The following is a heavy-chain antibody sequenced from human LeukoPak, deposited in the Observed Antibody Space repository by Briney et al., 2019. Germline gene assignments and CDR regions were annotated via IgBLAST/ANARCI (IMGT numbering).Heavy chain of an antibody. V-gene: IGHV1-69*02. CDR3: AILQLPGEEIIQSSSSRLGYNWFDP. CDR2: IIPILGIA. D-gene: IGHD6-13*01. CDR1: GGTFSSYT. Sequence: SVKVSCKASGGTFSSYTISWVRQAPGQGLEWMGGIIPILGIANYAQKFQGRVTITADKSTTTAHMELSSLRSEDTAVHYCAILQLPGEEIIQSSSSRLGYNWFDPWGQGTLVTVSS. J-gene: IGHJ5*02.